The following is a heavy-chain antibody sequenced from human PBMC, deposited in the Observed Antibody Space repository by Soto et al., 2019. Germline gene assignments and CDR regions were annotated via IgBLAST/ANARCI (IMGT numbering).Heavy chain of an antibody. Sequence: AASVKVSCKASGYTFTGYYMHWVRQAPGQGLEWMGWINPNSGGTNYAQKFQGWVTMTRDTSISTAYMELSRLRSDDTAVYYCAREYCSGTSCYNWFDPWGQGTLVTVSS. CDR1: GYTFTGYY. CDR2: INPNSGGT. CDR3: AREYCSGTSCYNWFDP. V-gene: IGHV1-2*04. D-gene: IGHD2-2*01. J-gene: IGHJ5*02.